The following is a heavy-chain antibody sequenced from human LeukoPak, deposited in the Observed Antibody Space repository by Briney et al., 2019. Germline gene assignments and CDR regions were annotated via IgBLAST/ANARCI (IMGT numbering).Heavy chain of an antibody. CDR1: GYSISSGYY. CDR2: ISQSGST. V-gene: IGHV4-38-2*02. CDR3: ARVTSRLGWFDP. Sequence: KPSETLSLTCTVSGYSISSGYYWGWIRQPPGNGLEWIGSISQSGSTYYKPSLKSRVTISVDTSKNQFSLKLRSVTAADTAVYYCARVTSRLGWFDPWGQGTLVTVSS. J-gene: IGHJ5*02. D-gene: IGHD1-14*01.